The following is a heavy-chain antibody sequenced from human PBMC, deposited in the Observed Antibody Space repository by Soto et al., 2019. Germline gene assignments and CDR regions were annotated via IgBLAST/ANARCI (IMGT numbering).Heavy chain of an antibody. CDR3: AREGLTSATGDS. D-gene: IGHD2-15*01. CDR1: GFTFSSHI. V-gene: IGHV3-33*01. J-gene: IGHJ4*02. Sequence: VQLVESGGGVVQPGRSLRLSCAASGFTFSSHIMHWVRLAPGKGLEWVAVIWYDGGNKFYADSVKGRFTISRDNSQSTLYLQMTSLRAEDTAIYYCAREGLTSATGDSWGQGTLVTVSS. CDR2: IWYDGGNK.